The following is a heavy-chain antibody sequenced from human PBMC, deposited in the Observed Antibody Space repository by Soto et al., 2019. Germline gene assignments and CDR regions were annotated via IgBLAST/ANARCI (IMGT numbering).Heavy chain of an antibody. CDR2: INPNSGGT. D-gene: IGHD2-15*01. J-gene: IGHJ6*02. CDR3: AAALVVVAATLDYYGMDV. Sequence: GASVKVSCKASGYTFTGYYMHWVRQAPGQGLEWMGWINPNSGGTNYAQKFQDWVTMTRDTSISTAYMELSRLRSDDTAVYYCAAALVVVAATLDYYGMDVWGQGTTVTVSS. CDR1: GYTFTGYY. V-gene: IGHV1-2*04.